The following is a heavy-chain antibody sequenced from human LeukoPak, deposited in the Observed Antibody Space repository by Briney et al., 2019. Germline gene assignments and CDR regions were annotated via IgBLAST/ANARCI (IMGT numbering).Heavy chain of an antibody. CDR3: AKRLYLEELPGSFSDH. CDR1: GFTFDNYA. J-gene: IGHJ4*02. CDR2: VSAGGIT. D-gene: IGHD1/OR15-1a*01. Sequence: PGGSLRLSCAASGFTFDNYAMSWVRQVPGKGLEWVSAVSAGGITHYGDSVRGRFTVSRDNSRNTLYLEMDNLRVEDTAVYYCAKRLYLEELPGSFSDHWGQGTLVTVSS. V-gene: IGHV3-23*01.